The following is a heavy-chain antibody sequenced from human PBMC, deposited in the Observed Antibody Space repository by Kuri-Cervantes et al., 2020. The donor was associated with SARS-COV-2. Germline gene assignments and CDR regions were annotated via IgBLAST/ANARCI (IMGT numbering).Heavy chain of an antibody. CDR2: INWNGGST. V-gene: IGHV3-20*04. J-gene: IGHJ4*02. D-gene: IGHD3-3*01. CDR3: ARETNYDFWSGPIDY. CDR1: GFTVNSSY. Sequence: GESLKISCAASGFTVNSSYITWVRQAPGKGLEWVSGINWNGGSTGYADSVKGRFTISRDNAKNSLYLQMNSLRAEDTALYYCARETNYDFWSGPIDYWGQGTLVTVSS.